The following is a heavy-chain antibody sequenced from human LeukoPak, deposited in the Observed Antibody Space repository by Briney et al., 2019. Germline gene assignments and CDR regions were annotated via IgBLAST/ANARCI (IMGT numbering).Heavy chain of an antibody. CDR1: GGTFSSYA. CDR2: IIPIFGTA. D-gene: IGHD6-13*01. V-gene: IGHV1-69*13. J-gene: IGHJ6*02. CDR3: ARVLRGSSSWYKSRAFYGMDV. Sequence: SVKVSCKASGGTFSSYAISWVRQAPGQGLEWMGGIIPIFGTANYAQKFQGRVTITADESTSTAYMELSSLRSEDTAVYYCARVLRGSSSWYKSRAFYGMDVWGQGTTVTVSS.